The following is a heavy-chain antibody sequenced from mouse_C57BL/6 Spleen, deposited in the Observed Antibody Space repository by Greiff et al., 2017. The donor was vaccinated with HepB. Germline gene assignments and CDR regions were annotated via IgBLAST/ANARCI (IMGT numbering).Heavy chain of an antibody. CDR2: ISSGGSYT. CDR3: ARTATAQAWFAY. J-gene: IGHJ3*01. D-gene: IGHD1-2*01. Sequence: DVKLVESGGDLVKPGGSLKLSCAASGFTFSSYGMSWVRQTPDKRLEWVATISSGGSYTYYPDSVKGRFTISRDNAKNTLYLQMSSLKSEDTAMYYCARTATAQAWFAYWGQGTLVTVSA. V-gene: IGHV5-6*02. CDR1: GFTFSSYG.